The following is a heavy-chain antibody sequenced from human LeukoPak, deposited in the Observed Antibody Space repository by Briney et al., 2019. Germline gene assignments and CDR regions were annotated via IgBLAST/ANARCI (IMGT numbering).Heavy chain of an antibody. CDR1: GGSISSSSYY. J-gene: IGHJ4*02. CDR3: ARGYNYYDSSGVGY. D-gene: IGHD3-22*01. CDR2: IYYSGST. Sequence: SETLSLTCTVSGGSISSSSYYWGWIRQPPGKGLEWIGSIYYSGSTYYNPSLKSRVTISVDTSKNQFSLKLSSVTAADTAVYYCARGYNYYDSSGVGYWGQGTLVTVSS. V-gene: IGHV4-39*07.